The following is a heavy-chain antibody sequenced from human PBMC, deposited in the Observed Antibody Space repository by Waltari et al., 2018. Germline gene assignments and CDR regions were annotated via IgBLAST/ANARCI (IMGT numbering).Heavy chain of an antibody. D-gene: IGHD3-22*01. V-gene: IGHV3-23*04. J-gene: IGHJ3*02. CDR3: AKAYDSSAGFDAFDM. Sequence: EMQLVESGGGLVQPGGSLRLSCAASGFSFSSYVMNWVRQAPGKGLEWVSTISGSGDSTYSADSVKVRFTISRDNPKNTLHLQMNSLIAEDTAVYYCAKAYDSSAGFDAFDMWGQGTMVTVSS. CDR1: GFSFSSYV. CDR2: ISGSGDST.